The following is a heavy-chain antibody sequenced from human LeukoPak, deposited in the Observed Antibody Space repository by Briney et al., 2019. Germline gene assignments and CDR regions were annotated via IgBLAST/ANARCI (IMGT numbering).Heavy chain of an antibody. CDR3: ARGYGDRYYYYMDV. J-gene: IGHJ6*03. CDR2: INPNSGGT. V-gene: IGHV1-2*02. Sequence: ASVKVSCKASGYTFTGYYMHWVRQAPGQGLEWMGCINPNSGGTNYAQKFQGRVTMTRDTSISTAYMELSRLRSDDTAVYYCARGYGDRYYYYMDVWGKGTTVTVSS. CDR1: GYTFTGYY. D-gene: IGHD4-17*01.